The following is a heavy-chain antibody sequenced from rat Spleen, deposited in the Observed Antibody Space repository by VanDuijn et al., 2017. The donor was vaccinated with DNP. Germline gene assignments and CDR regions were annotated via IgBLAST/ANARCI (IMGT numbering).Heavy chain of an antibody. Sequence: EVQLQESGPGLVKPSQSLSLTCSVTGYSITANYWAWIRKFPGSKMEWMGYISYSGNTNYNPSLKSRISITRDTSENQFFLHLNSVTTEDTATYYCARWVRYFDSWGQGVMVTVSS. J-gene: IGHJ2*01. V-gene: IGHV3-1*01. CDR3: ARWVRYFDS. D-gene: IGHD1-1*01. CDR1: GYSITANY. CDR2: ISYSGNT.